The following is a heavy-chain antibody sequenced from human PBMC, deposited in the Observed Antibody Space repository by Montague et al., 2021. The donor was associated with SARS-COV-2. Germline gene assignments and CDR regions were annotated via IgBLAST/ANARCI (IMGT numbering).Heavy chain of an antibody. J-gene: IGHJ6*02. D-gene: IGHD2-2*01. Sequence: SETLSLTCAVYGGSFSGYYWSWICQPPGKGLEWIGEINHSGSTNYYPSLKSRVTISVDTSKNQFSLKLSSVTAADTAVYYCTREGYQVLWSDYYYYGMDVWGQGTTVTVSS. V-gene: IGHV4-34*01. CDR1: GGSFSGYY. CDR2: INHSGST. CDR3: TREGYQVLWSDYYYYGMDV.